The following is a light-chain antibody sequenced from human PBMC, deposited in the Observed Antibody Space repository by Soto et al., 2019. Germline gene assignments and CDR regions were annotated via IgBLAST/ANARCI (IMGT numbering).Light chain of an antibody. CDR2: GAS. V-gene: IGKV3-20*01. CDR3: QQYSTSPYT. Sequence: EIVLTQSPGTLSLSPGERATLSCRASQSVSSNHLAWYQQKPGQAPRLLIYGASSRATGFPDRFSGSGSGTDFTLTMIRLEPEDFAVYYCQQYSTSPYTFGQGTKVEIK. J-gene: IGKJ2*01. CDR1: QSVSSNH.